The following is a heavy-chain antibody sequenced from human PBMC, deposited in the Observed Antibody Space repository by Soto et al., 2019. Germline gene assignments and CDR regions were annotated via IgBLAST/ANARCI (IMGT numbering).Heavy chain of an antibody. CDR3: ARAAPRYYYYGMDV. D-gene: IGHD6-25*01. J-gene: IGHJ6*02. CDR1: GFTFSNYW. CDR2: IKQDGSEK. Sequence: PGGSLRLSCIVSGFTFSNYWMSWVRQAPGKGLERVANIKQDGSEKYYADSVKGRFTASRDNSKNTLYLQMNSLRAEDTAVYYCARAAPRYYYYGMDVWGQGTTVTVSS. V-gene: IGHV3-7*02.